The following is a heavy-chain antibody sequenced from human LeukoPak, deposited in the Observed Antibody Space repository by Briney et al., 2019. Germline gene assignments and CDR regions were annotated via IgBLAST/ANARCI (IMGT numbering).Heavy chain of an antibody. CDR2: IQAKAYGGAT. D-gene: IGHD2-2*01. J-gene: IGHJ4*02. V-gene: IGHV3-49*04. Sequence: GSLRLSCSTSGFTFGDYAMSWVRQAPGKGLEWVGFIQAKAYGGATKYAASVNGRFSISRDDSQSIANLQMNDLKTEDTAVYYCTRAPHPRCSSSGCYLDYWGQGTLVTVSS. CDR3: TRAPHPRCSSSGCYLDY. CDR1: GFTFGDYA.